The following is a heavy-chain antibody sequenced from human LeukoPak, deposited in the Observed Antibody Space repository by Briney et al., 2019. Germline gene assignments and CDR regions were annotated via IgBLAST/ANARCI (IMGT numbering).Heavy chain of an antibody. CDR1: GYIFTSYA. CDR2: INPDIGDS. D-gene: IGHD3-22*01. V-gene: IGHV1-3*03. J-gene: IGHJ4*02. Sequence: ASVKVSCKASGYIFTSYALHWVRQAPGQRLEWMGWINPDIGDSTYSQEFQGRVTFTRDTSATTAYMELSSLRSEDTAVYYCATAATGYDSSGSREGYYFDYWCQGTLVTVSS. CDR3: ATAATGYDSSGSREGYYFDY.